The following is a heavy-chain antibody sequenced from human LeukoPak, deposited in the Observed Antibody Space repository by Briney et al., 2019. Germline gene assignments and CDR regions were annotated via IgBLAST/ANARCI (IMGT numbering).Heavy chain of an antibody. Sequence: ASVKDSCKASGYTFTGYGFSWVRQAPGQGLEWMGWISAYNGNTKYAQKYQDRVTLTTDTSTSTAYMDLRSLRSDDTAVYYCARGAGSYGDYSLWLGYWGQGTLVTVSS. V-gene: IGHV1-18*01. D-gene: IGHD4-17*01. CDR3: ARGAGSYGDYSLWLGY. CDR2: ISAYNGNT. CDR1: GYTFTGYG. J-gene: IGHJ4*02.